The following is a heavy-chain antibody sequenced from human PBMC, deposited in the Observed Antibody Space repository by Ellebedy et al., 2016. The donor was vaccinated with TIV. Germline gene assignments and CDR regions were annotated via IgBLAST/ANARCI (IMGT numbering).Heavy chain of an antibody. CDR1: GYNFTPYG. CDR2: ISAYSDNT. V-gene: IGHV1-18*01. D-gene: IGHD1-26*01. CDR3: ARGEGMDV. Sequence: ASVKVSCXASGYNFTPYGISWVRQAPGQGLEWMGWISAYSDNTNYAQKLQGRVTMTTDTSASTVYMELRSLRSDDAAVYYCARGEGMDVWGQGTTGSVCS. J-gene: IGHJ6*02.